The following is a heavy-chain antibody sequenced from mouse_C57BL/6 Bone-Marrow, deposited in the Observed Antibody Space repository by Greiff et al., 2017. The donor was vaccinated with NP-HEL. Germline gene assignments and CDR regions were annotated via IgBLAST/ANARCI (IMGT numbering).Heavy chain of an antibody. CDR1: GFNIKDDY. V-gene: IGHV14-4*01. CDR3: TTGGSSPYTMDY. Sequence: VQLQQSGAELVRPGASVKLSCTVSGFNIKDDYMHWVKQRPEQGLEWIGWIDPENGDTEYASKFQGKATITADTSSNTAYLQLSSLTSAYTVVYSCTTGGSSPYTMDYWGQGTSVTVSS. D-gene: IGHD1-1*01. CDR2: IDPENGDT. J-gene: IGHJ4*01.